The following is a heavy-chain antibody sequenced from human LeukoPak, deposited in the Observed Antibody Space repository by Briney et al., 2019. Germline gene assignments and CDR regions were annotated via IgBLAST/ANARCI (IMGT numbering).Heavy chain of an antibody. J-gene: IGHJ4*02. CDR2: IIPIYGTA. CDR1: GGTFSSYA. D-gene: IGHD5-12*01. V-gene: IGHV1-69*06. CDR3: ARHSGRYYFDY. Sequence: ASVKVSCKASGGTFSSYAISWVRQAPGQGLEWMGGIIPIYGTANYAQKFQGRVTITADKSTSTAYMELSSLRSEDTAVYYCARHSGRYYFDYWGQGTLVTVSS.